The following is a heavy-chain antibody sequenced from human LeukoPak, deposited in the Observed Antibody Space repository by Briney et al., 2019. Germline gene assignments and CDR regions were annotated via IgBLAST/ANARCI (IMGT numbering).Heavy chain of an antibody. V-gene: IGHV1-18*01. D-gene: IGHD5-24*01. Sequence: ASVSVSCKASGYTFTGYGISCGRQAPGQGLEWLGWMSAYNGNTNYAQKLQGRVTMTTDTSTSTAYMELRSLRSDDTAVYYCARDPGEMARLLDYYGMDVWGQGTTVTVSS. J-gene: IGHJ6*02. CDR3: ARDPGEMARLLDYYGMDV. CDR1: GYTFTGYG. CDR2: MSAYNGNT.